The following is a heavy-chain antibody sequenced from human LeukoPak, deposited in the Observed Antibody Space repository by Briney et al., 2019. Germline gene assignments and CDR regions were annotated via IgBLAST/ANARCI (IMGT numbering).Heavy chain of an antibody. CDR1: GGSISSYY. V-gene: IGHV4-59*01. CDR3: ARGCRGYSYGYQCY. J-gene: IGHJ4*02. CDR2: IYYSGST. Sequence: MPSETLSLTCTVSGGSISSYYWSWIRQPPGKGLEWIGYIYYSGSTNYNPSLKSRVTISVDTSKNQFSLKLSSVTAADTAVYYCARGCRGYSYGYQCYWGQGTLVTVSS. D-gene: IGHD5-18*01.